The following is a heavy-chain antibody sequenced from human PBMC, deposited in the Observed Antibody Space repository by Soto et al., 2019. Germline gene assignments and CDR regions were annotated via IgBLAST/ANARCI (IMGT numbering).Heavy chain of an antibody. J-gene: IGHJ4*02. Sequence: EVQLLESGGGLVQPGGSLRLSCAASGFTFSNFAMFWVRQAPGKGLEWVSSISRTGGAAHYADSVNGRFTITRDNSKNTVFLQMDSVRAQDTAVYYCAKAYDYIWGSYPRELEYWGQGTLVTVSS. CDR2: ISRTGGAA. CDR1: GFTFSNFA. V-gene: IGHV3-23*01. CDR3: AKAYDYIWGSYPRELEY. D-gene: IGHD3-16*02.